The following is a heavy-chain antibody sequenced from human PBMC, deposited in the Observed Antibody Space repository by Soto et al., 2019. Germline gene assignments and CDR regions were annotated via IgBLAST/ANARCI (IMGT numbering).Heavy chain of an antibody. Sequence: QVQLQESGPGLVKPSQTLSLTCPLSVAPFSGGGYYWSRFGQHPGKALEWFGYIYSSGSTYYNPSPMSRVTISVDTSKNQCSLKLSSVTAADTAVYYCARELEIVVVVAASDYYYYYMDVWGKGTTVTVSS. V-gene: IGHV4-31*03. J-gene: IGHJ6*03. CDR2: IYSSGST. D-gene: IGHD2-15*01. CDR1: VAPFSGGGYY. CDR3: ARELEIVVVVAASDYYYYYMDV.